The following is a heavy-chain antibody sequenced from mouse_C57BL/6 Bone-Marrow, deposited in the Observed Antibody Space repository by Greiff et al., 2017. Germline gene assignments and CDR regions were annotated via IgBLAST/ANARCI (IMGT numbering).Heavy chain of an antibody. D-gene: IGHD1-1*01. V-gene: IGHV5-6*01. Sequence: DVHLVESGGDLVKPGGSLKLSCAASGFTFSSYGMSWVRQTPDKRLEWVATISSGGSYTYYPDSVKGRFTISRDNAKNTLYLQMSSLKSEDTAMYYCARNYFYWYFDVWGTGTTVTVSS. J-gene: IGHJ1*03. CDR1: GFTFSSYG. CDR2: ISSGGSYT. CDR3: ARNYFYWYFDV.